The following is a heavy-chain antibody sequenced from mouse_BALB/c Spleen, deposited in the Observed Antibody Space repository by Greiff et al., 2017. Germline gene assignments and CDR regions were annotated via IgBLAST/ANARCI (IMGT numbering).Heavy chain of an antibody. Sequence: EVQVVESGGGLVKPGGSLKLSCAASGFTFSSYAMSWVRQSPEKRLEWVAEISSGGSYTYYPDTVTGRFTISRDNAKNTLYLEMSSLRSEDTAMYYCARVDYGPYYAMDYWGQGTSVTVSS. V-gene: IGHV5-9-4*01. J-gene: IGHJ4*01. CDR3: ARVDYGPYYAMDY. CDR2: ISSGGSYT. CDR1: GFTFSSYA. D-gene: IGHD2-4*01.